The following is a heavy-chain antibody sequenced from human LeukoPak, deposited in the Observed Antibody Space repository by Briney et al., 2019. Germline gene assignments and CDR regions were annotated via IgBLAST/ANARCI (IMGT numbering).Heavy chain of an antibody. CDR2: IYYSGST. D-gene: IGHD5-12*01. CDR1: GDPSSTSSDY. V-gene: IGHV4-61*08. CDR3: AREYSAFDY. J-gene: IGHJ4*02. Sequence: PSETLSLTCTVSGDPSSTSSDYKRTWIRQPPRNGLEWIGYIYYSGSTNYNPSLQSRVTISVDTSNNQFSLKLTSVTAADTAVYYCAREYSAFDYWGQGTLVTVSS.